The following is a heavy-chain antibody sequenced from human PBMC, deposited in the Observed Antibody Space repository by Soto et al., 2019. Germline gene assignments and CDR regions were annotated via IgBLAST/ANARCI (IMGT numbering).Heavy chain of an antibody. CDR3: ARWGAVVTNIPNAFDF. V-gene: IGHV4-59*01. J-gene: IGHJ3*01. CDR1: GVSISNYY. Sequence: SETLSLTCTVSGVSISNYYWSWIRQPPGKGLEWIGYIYYSGSTKYNPSLKSRVTISGDTSKNQFSLKLSSVTAADTAVYYCARWGAVVTNIPNAFDFWGQGTMVTVSS. D-gene: IGHD2-21*02. CDR2: IYYSGST.